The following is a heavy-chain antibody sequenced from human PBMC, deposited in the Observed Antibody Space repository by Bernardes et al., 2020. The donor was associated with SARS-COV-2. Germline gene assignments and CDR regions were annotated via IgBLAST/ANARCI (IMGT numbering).Heavy chain of an antibody. J-gene: IGHJ6*02. CDR2: IVVGSGNT. V-gene: IGHV1-58*01. CDR1: GFTFTSSA. D-gene: IGHD1-1*01. CDR3: AADSRYNWIAVQYYYYYYGMDV. Sequence: SVKVSCKASGFTFTSSAVQWVRQARGQRLEWIGWIVVGSGNTNYAQKFQERVTITRDMSTSTAYMELSSLRFEDTAVYYCAADSRYNWIAVQYYYYYYGMDVWGQGTTVTVSS.